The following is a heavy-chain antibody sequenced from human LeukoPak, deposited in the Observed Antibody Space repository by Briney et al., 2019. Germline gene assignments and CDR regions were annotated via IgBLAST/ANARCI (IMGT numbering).Heavy chain of an antibody. CDR3: ARVLLPIIAAADSAEYFQH. D-gene: IGHD6-13*01. V-gene: IGHV1-2*02. CDR2: INPNSGGT. CDR1: GYTFTGYY. Sequence: GASVKLSCKASGYTFTGYYMHWVRQAPGQGLEWMGWINPNSGGTNYAQKFQGRVTMTRDTSISTAYMELSRLRSDDTAVYYCARVLLPIIAAADSAEYFQHWGQGTLVTVSS. J-gene: IGHJ1*01.